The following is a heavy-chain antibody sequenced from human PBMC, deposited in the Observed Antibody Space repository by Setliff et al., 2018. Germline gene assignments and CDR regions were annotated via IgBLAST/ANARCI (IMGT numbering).Heavy chain of an antibody. CDR2: ITSDGSST. CDR1: GFTFSNYY. Sequence: PGGSLRLSCAASGFTFSNYYMHWVRQAPGKGLVWVSRITSDGSSTTYADSVKGRFTISRDNAKSTLYLQMNSLRVEDTAVYYCARDVFCSGGSCDNWFDPWGQGTLVTVSS. J-gene: IGHJ5*02. D-gene: IGHD2-15*01. V-gene: IGHV3-74*01. CDR3: ARDVFCSGGSCDNWFDP.